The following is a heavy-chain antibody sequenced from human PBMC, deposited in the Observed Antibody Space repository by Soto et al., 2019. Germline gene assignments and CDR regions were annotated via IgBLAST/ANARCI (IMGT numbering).Heavy chain of an antibody. Sequence: SETLSLTCTVSGGSISSSSYYWGWIRQPPGKGLEWIGSIYYSGSTYYNPSLKSRVTISVDTSKNQFSLKLSSVTAADTAVYYCARHQYQLLWGVLIANGFDPWGQGTLVTVSS. CDR3: ARHQYQLLWGVLIANGFDP. D-gene: IGHD2-2*01. V-gene: IGHV4-39*01. J-gene: IGHJ5*02. CDR2: IYYSGST. CDR1: GGSISSSSYY.